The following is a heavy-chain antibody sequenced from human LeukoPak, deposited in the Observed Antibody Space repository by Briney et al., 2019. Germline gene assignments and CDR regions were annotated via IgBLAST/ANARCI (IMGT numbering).Heavy chain of an antibody. V-gene: IGHV4-59*01. CDR3: AREGVYYDYVWGSYRYNNWFDP. D-gene: IGHD3-16*02. CDR1: GGSLSSYY. Sequence: PSETLSLTCPVSGGSLSSYYWSWLRQPPGKGLEWIGYIYYSGSTNYNPSLKSRVTISVDTSKNQFSLKLSSVTAADTAVYYCAREGVYYDYVWGSYRYNNWFDPWGQGTLVTVSS. CDR2: IYYSGST. J-gene: IGHJ5*02.